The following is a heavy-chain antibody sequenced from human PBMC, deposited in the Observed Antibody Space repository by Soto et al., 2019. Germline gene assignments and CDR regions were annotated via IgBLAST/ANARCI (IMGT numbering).Heavy chain of an antibody. D-gene: IGHD1-26*01. V-gene: IGHV4-59*01. J-gene: IGHJ4*02. CDR3: GRREIQGPIDY. CDR1: GDSISSSY. Sequence: SETLSLTCTVSGDSISSSYWSWIRQSPGKGLEWIGYIYYSGSTNYNASLKSRVTISVDTSKNQFSLKLSSVTAADTAVYYCGRREIQGPIDYWGQGTLVTVSS. CDR2: IYYSGST.